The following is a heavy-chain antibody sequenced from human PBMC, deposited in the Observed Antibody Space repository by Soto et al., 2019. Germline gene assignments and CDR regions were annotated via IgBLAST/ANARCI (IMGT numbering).Heavy chain of an antibody. CDR2: INHSGST. Sequence: SETLSLTCAVYGGSFSGYYWSWIRQPPGKGLEWIGEINHSGSTNYNPSLKSRVTISVDTSKNQFSLKLSSVTAADTAVYYCARRQRVYCSSTSCYGNYYYYMDVWGKGTTVTVSS. CDR1: GGSFSGYY. J-gene: IGHJ6*03. D-gene: IGHD2-2*01. V-gene: IGHV4-34*01. CDR3: ARRQRVYCSSTSCYGNYYYYMDV.